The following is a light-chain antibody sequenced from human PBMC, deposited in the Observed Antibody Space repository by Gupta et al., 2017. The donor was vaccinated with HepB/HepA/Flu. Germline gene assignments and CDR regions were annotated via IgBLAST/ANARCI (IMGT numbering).Light chain of an antibody. CDR2: AAS. CDR3: QHGDSTPRNT. V-gene: IGKV1-39*01. J-gene: IGKJ4*01. CDR1: QSIRSY. Sequence: DIQMTQSPSSLSASVGDRVTITCRASQSIRSYLNWYQQKPGKAPKLLIYAASSWQSGVPSRSSRNGYGTDFALTSSSRHLEDFASYYCQHGDSTPRNTFGGGTKVEIK.